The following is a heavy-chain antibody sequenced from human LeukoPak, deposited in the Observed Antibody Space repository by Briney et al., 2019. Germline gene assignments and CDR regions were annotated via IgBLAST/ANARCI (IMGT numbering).Heavy chain of an antibody. CDR3: ATYDTSGYFFAY. CDR2: IYSDGTT. V-gene: IGHV3-53*01. D-gene: IGHD3-22*01. CDR1: GFIVSSNS. J-gene: IGHJ4*02. Sequence: GGSLRLSCAASGFIVSSNSMSWVRQAPGKGLEWVSLIYSDGTTYYADSVKGRFTISRDNSKNTLFLQMNNLGAEDTAEYYCATYDTSGYFFAYWGQGTLVTVSS.